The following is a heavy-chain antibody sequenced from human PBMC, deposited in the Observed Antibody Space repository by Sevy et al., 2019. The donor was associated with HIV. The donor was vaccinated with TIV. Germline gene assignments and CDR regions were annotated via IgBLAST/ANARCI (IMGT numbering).Heavy chain of an antibody. Sequence: GGSLRLSCAASGFTFSNYYMNWIRQAPGKGLEWVSYISGTGNTKYYTDSVKGRFTISRDNAKNSLFLQMDNLRVEDTAVYYCARDPTYYDFWSGYYTGWFDPWGQGTLVTVSS. D-gene: IGHD3-3*01. CDR3: ARDPTYYDFWSGYYTGWFDP. J-gene: IGHJ5*02. CDR1: GFTFSNYY. CDR2: ISGTGNTK. V-gene: IGHV3-11*01.